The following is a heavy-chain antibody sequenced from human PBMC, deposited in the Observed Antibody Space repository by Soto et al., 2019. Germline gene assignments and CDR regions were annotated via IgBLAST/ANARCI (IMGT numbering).Heavy chain of an antibody. CDR1: GYSIRDSC. Sequence: SETLSLTCTLSGYSIRDSCRSWVRQPPGKGLEWIGLMHHTGNTNYNPSLETRVTMLVDTSANHFSLTLTSLTPADTAIYYCARGRGDSSDHHFGYLFDSWGQGTLVTVSS. J-gene: IGHJ4*02. V-gene: IGHV4-59*01. CDR2: MHHTGNT. CDR3: ARGRGDSSDHHFGYLFDS. D-gene: IGHD3-22*01.